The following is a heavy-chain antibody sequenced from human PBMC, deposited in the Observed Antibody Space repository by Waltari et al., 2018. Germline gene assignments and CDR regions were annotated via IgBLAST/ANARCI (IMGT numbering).Heavy chain of an antibody. D-gene: IGHD4-17*01. V-gene: IGHV3-30*18. CDR1: GFPFSSHG. Sequence: QVQLVESGGGVAQPGTSLRLSCAASGFPFSSHGMHWVRQAPGKGLEWVAGISYDGSDEYYADSVKGRFTISRDNSKNTLYLRMNSLRLEDTAVYYCAKDGAWTTVFYFESWGQGTLVPVSS. CDR2: ISYDGSDE. J-gene: IGHJ4*02. CDR3: AKDGAWTTVFYFES.